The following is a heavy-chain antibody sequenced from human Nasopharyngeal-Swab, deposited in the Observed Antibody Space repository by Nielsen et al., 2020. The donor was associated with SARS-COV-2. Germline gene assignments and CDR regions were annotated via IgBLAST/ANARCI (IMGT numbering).Heavy chain of an antibody. J-gene: IGHJ4*02. CDR1: GFTFSDSA. CDR2: IRSKGNNYAT. V-gene: IGHV3-73*01. Sequence: GESLKISCAASGFTFSDSAIHWVRKASGKGLEWVGRIRSKGNNYATAYSASVKGRFIIFRDDPTNTAYLQMNSLKTEDTAMYYCTRCGGGCYSGRDYWGQGTLVTVSS. D-gene: IGHD2-15*01. CDR3: TRCGGGCYSGRDY.